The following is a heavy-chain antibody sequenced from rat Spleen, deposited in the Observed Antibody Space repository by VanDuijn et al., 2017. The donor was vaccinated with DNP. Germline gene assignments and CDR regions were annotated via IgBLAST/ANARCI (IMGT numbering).Heavy chain of an antibody. D-gene: IGHD4-3*01. CDR2: ISHEGSST. CDR3: IRWNSGHFDY. V-gene: IGHV5-22*01. J-gene: IGHJ2*01. Sequence: EVQLVESGGDLVQPGRSLKLSCAASGFTFSDSYMAWVRQAPKKGLEWVASISHEGSSTYYRGSVKGRFTISRDNAKSTLYLQMNSLRSEDTATYYCIRWNSGHFDYWGQGVMVTVSS. CDR1: GFTFSDSY.